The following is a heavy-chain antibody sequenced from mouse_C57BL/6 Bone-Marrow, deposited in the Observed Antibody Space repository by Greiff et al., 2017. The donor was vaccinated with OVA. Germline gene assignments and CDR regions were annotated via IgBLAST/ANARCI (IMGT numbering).Heavy chain of an antibody. CDR3: ARTYYDYPWFAY. D-gene: IGHD2-4*01. Sequence: VQLQQSGAELVKPGASVKISCKASGYAFSSYWMNWVKQRPGKGLEWIGQIYPGDGDTNYNGKFKGKATLTAAKSSSTAYMQLSSLTSEDSAVYFCARTYYDYPWFAYWGQGTLVTVSA. CDR1: GYAFSSYW. CDR2: IYPGDGDT. J-gene: IGHJ3*01. V-gene: IGHV1-80*01.